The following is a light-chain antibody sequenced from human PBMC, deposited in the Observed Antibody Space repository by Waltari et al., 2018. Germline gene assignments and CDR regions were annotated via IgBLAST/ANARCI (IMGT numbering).Light chain of an antibody. CDR3: QKYNSDPPWT. J-gene: IGKJ1*01. CDR2: AAS. V-gene: IGKV1-27*01. Sequence: DIQMTQSPSSLSASVGDRVTITCRASQGIRNYLAWYQQKPGKVPKLLIYAASTLQSGVPSRFSGSGSGTDFIFTISSLQPEDVATYYCQKYNSDPPWTFGQGTMVEIK. CDR1: QGIRNY.